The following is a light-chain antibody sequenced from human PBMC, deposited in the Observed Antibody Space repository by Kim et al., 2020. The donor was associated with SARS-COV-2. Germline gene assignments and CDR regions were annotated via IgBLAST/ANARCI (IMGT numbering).Light chain of an antibody. CDR2: EVS. CDR3: SSYTSSSHVV. CDR1: SSDSGSYNR. V-gene: IGLV2-18*02. Sequence: GQSVTISCTGNSSDSGSYNRVSWYQQPPGTAPKLMIYEVSNRPSGVPDRFSGSKSGNTASLTISGLQAEDEADYYCSSYTSSSHVVFGGGTQLTVL. J-gene: IGLJ2*01.